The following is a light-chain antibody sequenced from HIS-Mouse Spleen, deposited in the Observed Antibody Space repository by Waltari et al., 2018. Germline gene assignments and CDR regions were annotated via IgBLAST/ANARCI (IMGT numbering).Light chain of an antibody. CDR1: QGISSY. V-gene: IGKV1-8*01. Sequence: AIRMTQSPSSLSASTGDRVTITWRASQGISSYLAWYQQKPGKAPKLLIYAASTLQSGVPSRFSGSGSGTDFTLTISCLQSEDFATYYCQQYYSYPQFTFGPGTKVDIK. CDR2: AAS. CDR3: QQYYSYPQFT. J-gene: IGKJ3*01.